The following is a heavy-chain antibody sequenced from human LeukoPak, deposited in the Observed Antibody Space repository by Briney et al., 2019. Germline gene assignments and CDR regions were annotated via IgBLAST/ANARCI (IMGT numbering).Heavy chain of an antibody. CDR1: GGSISSHY. CDR3: ARVSNGYLDY. V-gene: IGHV4-59*11. Sequence: SETLSLTCSVSGGSISSHYWSWIRQPPGKGLQWIGNIYNSGSSNYSPSLKSRVAVSVDTSKNQFSLKLSSVTAADTAVYYCARVSNGYLDYWGQGTLVTVSS. D-gene: IGHD2-8*01. CDR2: IYNSGSS. J-gene: IGHJ4*02.